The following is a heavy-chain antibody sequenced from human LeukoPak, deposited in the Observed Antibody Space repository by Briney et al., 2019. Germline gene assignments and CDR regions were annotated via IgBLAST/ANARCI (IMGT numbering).Heavy chain of an antibody. J-gene: IGHJ3*02. CDR2: MNPNSGNT. CDR3: ARGLEDMITFGGVIVIQGAFDI. V-gene: IGHV1-8*03. CDR1: GYTFTSYD. Sequence: ASVKVSCKASGYTFTSYDINWVRQATGQGLEWMGWMNPNSGNTGYAQKFQGRVTITRNTSISTAYMELSSLRSENTAVYYCARGLEDMITFGGVIVIQGAFDIWGQGTMVTVSS. D-gene: IGHD3-16*02.